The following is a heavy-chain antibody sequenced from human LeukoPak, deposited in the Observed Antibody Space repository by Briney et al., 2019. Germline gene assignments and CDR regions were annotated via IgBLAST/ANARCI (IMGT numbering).Heavy chain of an antibody. Sequence: GGSLRLSCAASGFTFSSYGMHWVRQAPGKGLEWVAVISYDGSNKYYADSVKGRFTISRDNAKNSLYLQMNSLRAEDTAMYYCARHIPGGNNYFDSWGQGTLVTVSS. CDR3: ARHIPGGNNYFDS. CDR2: ISYDGSNK. V-gene: IGHV3-30*03. D-gene: IGHD2-21*01. J-gene: IGHJ4*02. CDR1: GFTFSSYG.